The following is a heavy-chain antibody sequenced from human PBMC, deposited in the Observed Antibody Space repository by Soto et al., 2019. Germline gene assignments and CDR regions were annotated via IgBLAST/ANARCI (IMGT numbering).Heavy chain of an antibody. Sequence: KPSETLSLPCLVSGGSISGGGYFWTWIRQRPGQGLEWIGDIYFSGSTYYTPSPKSRLTISLDTSKSKFSLRLTSGTPADRAGYYCARGSTSVETGLLCWGQGTLVTVPS. CDR1: GGSISGGGYF. D-gene: IGHD3-9*01. V-gene: IGHV4-31*03. CDR3: ARGSTSVETGLLC. J-gene: IGHJ4*02. CDR2: IYFSGST.